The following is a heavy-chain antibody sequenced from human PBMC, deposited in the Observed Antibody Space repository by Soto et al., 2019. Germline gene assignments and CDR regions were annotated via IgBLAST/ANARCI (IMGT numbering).Heavy chain of an antibody. D-gene: IGHD6-19*01. CDR1: GGSISSYY. CDR2: IYYSGST. Sequence: SETLSLTCTVSGGSISSYYWSWIRKPPGKGLEWIGYIYYSGSTNYNPSLKSRVTISVDTSKNQFSLMLISVTAADTAVFYCARASTTGWYSASWGQGTLVTVSS. J-gene: IGHJ4*02. V-gene: IGHV4-59*01. CDR3: ARASTTGWYSAS.